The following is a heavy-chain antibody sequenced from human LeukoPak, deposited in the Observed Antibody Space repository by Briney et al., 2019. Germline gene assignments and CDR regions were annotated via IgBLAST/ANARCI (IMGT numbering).Heavy chain of an antibody. D-gene: IGHD3-22*01. Sequence: KPSETLSLTCTVSGGSISSYYWSWIRQPPGKGLEWIGYIYYSGSTNYNPSLKSRVTISVDTSKNQFSLKLSSVTAADTAVYYCAESGYYDSSGYPETWGQGTLVTVSS. CDR3: AESGYYDSSGYPET. J-gene: IGHJ5*02. CDR1: GGSISSYY. V-gene: IGHV4-59*01. CDR2: IYYSGST.